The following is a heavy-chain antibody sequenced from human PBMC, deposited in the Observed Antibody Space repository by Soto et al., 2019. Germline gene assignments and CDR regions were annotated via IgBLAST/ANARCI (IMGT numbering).Heavy chain of an antibody. D-gene: IGHD1-7*01. J-gene: IGHJ4*02. CDR3: ARDLELRVCDY. CDR1: GYTFTGYY. V-gene: IGHV1-2*04. CDR2: INPNSGDT. Sequence: QVQLVQSGAEVKKPGASVKVSCKASGYTFTGYYLHWVRQAPGQGLEWMGWINPNSGDTNYAQKFQGWVTMTRDTSISTAYMELSRLRSDDTAVYYCARDLELRVCDYWGQGTLVTVSS.